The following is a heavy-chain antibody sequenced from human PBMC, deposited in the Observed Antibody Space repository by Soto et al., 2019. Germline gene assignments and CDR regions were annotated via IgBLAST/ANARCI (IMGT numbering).Heavy chain of an antibody. CDR2: ISSSSSTI. V-gene: IGHV3-48*02. D-gene: IGHD2-2*01. Sequence: SLRLSCAASGFTFSSYSMNWVRQAPGKGLEWVSYISSSSSTIYYADSVKGRFAISRDNAKNSLYLQMNSLRDEDTAVYYCARDVVVPAAIALYYGMDVWGQGTTVTVSS. J-gene: IGHJ6*02. CDR1: GFTFSSYS. CDR3: ARDVVVPAAIALYYGMDV.